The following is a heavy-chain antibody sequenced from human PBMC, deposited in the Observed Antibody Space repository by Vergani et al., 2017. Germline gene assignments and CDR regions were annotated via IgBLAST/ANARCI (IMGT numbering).Heavy chain of an antibody. CDR2: IYAGDSDV. V-gene: IGHV5-51*03. CDR3: AKTHDFSSLYSSYNWFDP. J-gene: IGHJ5*02. CDR1: GYSITNYW. D-gene: IGHD3-3*01. Sequence: EVQLVQSGAEVKTPGESLKISCQGSGYSITNYWIAWVRQRPGKGLEWMGIIYAGDSDVRYRPSFQGQVTMSVDKSLSTAYLQWSSLKASDTATYYCAKTHDFSSLYSSYNWFDPWGQGTQVTVSS.